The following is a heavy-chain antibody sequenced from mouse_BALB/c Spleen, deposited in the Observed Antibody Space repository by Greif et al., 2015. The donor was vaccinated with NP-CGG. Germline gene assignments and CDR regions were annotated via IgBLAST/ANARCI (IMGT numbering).Heavy chain of an antibody. D-gene: IGHD2-3*01. V-gene: IGHV5-6-5*01. CDR1: GFTFSSYA. J-gene: IGHJ2*01. CDR2: ISSGGST. CDR3: ARAYDLRDYFDY. Sequence: DVMLVESGGGLVKPGGSLKLSCAASGFTFSSYAMSWVRQTPEKRLEWVASISSGGSTYYPDSVKGRFTISRDNARNILYLQMSSLRSEDTAMYYCARAYDLRDYFDYWGQGTTLTVSS.